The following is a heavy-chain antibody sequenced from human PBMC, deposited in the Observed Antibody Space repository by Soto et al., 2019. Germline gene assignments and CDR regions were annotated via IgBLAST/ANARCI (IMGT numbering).Heavy chain of an antibody. J-gene: IGHJ5*02. D-gene: IGHD5-12*01. CDR1: GGTFSSYT. CDR2: IIPILGIA. CDR3: ARVSSYSGYDKEFDP. V-gene: IGHV1-69*02. Sequence: SVKVSCKASGGTFSSYTISWVRQAPGQGLEWMGRIIPILGIANYAQKFQGRVTITADKSTSTAYMELSSLRSEDTAVYYCARVSSYSGYDKEFDPWGQGTLVTVSS.